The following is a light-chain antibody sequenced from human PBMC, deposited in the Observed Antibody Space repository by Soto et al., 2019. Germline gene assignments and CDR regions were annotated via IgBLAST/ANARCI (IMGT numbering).Light chain of an antibody. J-gene: IGLJ3*02. V-gene: IGLV2-14*03. CDR2: EVS. Sequence: QSALTQPACVSGSPGQSITISCTGTSSDVGGYNHVSWYRQHPGKAPKVIIYEVSNRPSGVSNRFSGSKSGNTAYLTIFGLQVEDEADYYCTSYTTRGTFCVFGGGTKLTVL. CDR3: TSYTTRGTFCV. CDR1: SSDVGGYNH.